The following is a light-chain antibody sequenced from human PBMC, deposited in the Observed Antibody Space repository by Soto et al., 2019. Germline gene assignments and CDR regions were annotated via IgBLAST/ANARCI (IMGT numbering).Light chain of an antibody. J-gene: IGLJ1*01. Sequence: QSALTQPASVSGSAGQSISISCTGTSSDIGRYNFVSWYQQRPGQAPKLLIFDVSHRPSGISDRFSGSKSGYTASLTISGLQAEDEADYYRNSYTSTSPPYVFGTGTKVTVL. CDR1: SSDIGRYNF. V-gene: IGLV2-14*01. CDR3: NSYTSTSPPYV. CDR2: DVS.